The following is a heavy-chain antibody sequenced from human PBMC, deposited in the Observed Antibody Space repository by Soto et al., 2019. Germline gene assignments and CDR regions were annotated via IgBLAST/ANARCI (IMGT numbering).Heavy chain of an antibody. CDR1: GFTFSSFS. V-gene: IGHV3-21*01. Sequence: EVQLVESGGGLVKPGGSLRLSCAASGFTFSSFSINWVGQAPGKGLEWVSSIGYIGNHIYYADSVKGRFTISRDNAKNSVFLQMNSLKAEDTAVYYCARDDKRGYDFGYWGQGTLVTVSS. CDR2: IGYIGNHI. D-gene: IGHD5-12*01. J-gene: IGHJ4*02. CDR3: ARDDKRGYDFGY.